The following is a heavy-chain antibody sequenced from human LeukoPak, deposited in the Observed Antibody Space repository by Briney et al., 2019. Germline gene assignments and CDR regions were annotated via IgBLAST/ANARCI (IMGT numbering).Heavy chain of an antibody. CDR1: GLTFDSYW. Sequence: GGSLRLSCAVSGLTFDSYWMHWVRQDPGKGLEWVSSISSSSSYIYYADSVKGRFTISRDNAKNSLYLQMNSLRAEDTAVYYCARDEYSSSSRAFDIWGQGTMVTVSS. J-gene: IGHJ3*02. CDR2: ISSSSSYI. D-gene: IGHD6-6*01. V-gene: IGHV3-21*01. CDR3: ARDEYSSSSRAFDI.